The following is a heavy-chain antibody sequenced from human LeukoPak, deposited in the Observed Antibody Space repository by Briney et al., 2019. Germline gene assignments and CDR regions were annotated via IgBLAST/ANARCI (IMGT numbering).Heavy chain of an antibody. CDR1: GFTFSSSW. V-gene: IGHV3-7*03. CDR2: IKPDGSVK. J-gene: IGHJ4*02. Sequence: QTGGSLRLSCAASGFTFSSSWMSWVRQAPGKGPEWVANIKPDGSVKYYVDSVKGRFTISRDNSKNTLYVQVNSLGTEDTAAYYCAKGSYYDSSGSFYFDYWGQGTLVTVSS. CDR3: AKGSYYDSSGSFYFDY. D-gene: IGHD3-22*01.